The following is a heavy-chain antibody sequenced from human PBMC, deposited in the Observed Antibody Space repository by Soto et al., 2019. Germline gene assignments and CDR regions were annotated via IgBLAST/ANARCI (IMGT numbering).Heavy chain of an antibody. V-gene: IGHV4-59*01. CDR1: GGSISSYY. Sequence: SETLSLTCTVSGGSISSYYWSWIRQPPGKGLEWIGYIYYSGSTNYNPSLKSRVTISVDTSKNQFSLKLSSVTAADTAVYYCARYDYIFALDVWGKGTTVTVSS. J-gene: IGHJ6*04. D-gene: IGHD3-16*01. CDR2: IYYSGST. CDR3: ARYDYIFALDV.